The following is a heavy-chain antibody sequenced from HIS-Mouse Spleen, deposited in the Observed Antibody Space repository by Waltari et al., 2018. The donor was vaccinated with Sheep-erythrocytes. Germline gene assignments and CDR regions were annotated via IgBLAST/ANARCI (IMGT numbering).Heavy chain of an antibody. D-gene: IGHD1-26*01. CDR3: ARVASGATCDY. J-gene: IGHJ4*02. V-gene: IGHV3-21*01. CDR1: GFTFSSYS. CDR2: ISSSSSYI. Sequence: EVQLVESGGGLVKPGGSLRLSCAASGFTFSSYSMNWVRQAPGKGLEWVSSISSSSSYIYYADSVKGRFTISRDKAKNSLYRQMNSLGAEDTAVYYCARVASGATCDYWGQGTLVTVSS.